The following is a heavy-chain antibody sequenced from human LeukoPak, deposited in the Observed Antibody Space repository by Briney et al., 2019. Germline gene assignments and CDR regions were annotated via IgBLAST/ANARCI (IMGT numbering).Heavy chain of an antibody. CDR2: INHSGST. CDR3: ARDETYSSDWQSNHYYYYMDV. CDR1: GGSFSGYY. J-gene: IGHJ6*03. V-gene: IGHV4-34*01. D-gene: IGHD6-19*01. Sequence: SETLSLTCAVYGGSFSGYYWSWIRQPPGKGLEWIGEINHSGSTNYNPSLKSRVTILVDTSKNQFSLKLSSVTAADTAVYYCARDETYSSDWQSNHYYYYMDVWGIRTTVTVSS.